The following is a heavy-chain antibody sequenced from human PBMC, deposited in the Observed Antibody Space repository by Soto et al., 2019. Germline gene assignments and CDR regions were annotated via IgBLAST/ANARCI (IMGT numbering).Heavy chain of an antibody. CDR1: RGYISPYY. J-gene: IGHJ4*02. Sequence: SETLSLTCTVSRGYISPYYWSWIRQPPGKGLEWIGYIFYSGNTNYNPSLRSRVTISVDTSKNQFSLKLSSVTAADTAVYYCARDSGYGDPFDYWGQGTLVTAPQ. D-gene: IGHD4-17*01. V-gene: IGHV4-59*01. CDR3: ARDSGYGDPFDY. CDR2: IFYSGNT.